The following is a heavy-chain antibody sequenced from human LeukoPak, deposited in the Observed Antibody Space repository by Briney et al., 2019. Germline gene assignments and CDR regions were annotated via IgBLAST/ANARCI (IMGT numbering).Heavy chain of an antibody. CDR1: GGSISSSSYY. J-gene: IGHJ4*02. V-gene: IGHV4-39*07. Sequence: PSETLSLTCTVSGGSISSSSYYWGWIRQPPGKGLEWIGSIYYSGSTYYNPSLKSRVTISVDTSKNQFSLKLSSVTAADTAVYYCARGRNTMIVVVPITPFDYWGQGTLVTVSS. D-gene: IGHD3-22*01. CDR2: IYYSGST. CDR3: ARGRNTMIVVVPITPFDY.